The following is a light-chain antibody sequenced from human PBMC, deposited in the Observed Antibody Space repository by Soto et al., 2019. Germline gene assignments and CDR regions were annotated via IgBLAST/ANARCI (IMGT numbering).Light chain of an antibody. CDR2: NAS. J-gene: IGKJ3*01. CDR1: QNIHPW. Sequence: IRVTQSPSTLSAYVGDRVTITCRARQNIHPWLAWFQLKPGQAPKLLVYNASSLVSGVPSRFAASGSETEFTLTIDSLQPDDFATSYCQQNNFYFGRGTKVDIK. CDR3: QQNNFY. V-gene: IGKV1-5*01.